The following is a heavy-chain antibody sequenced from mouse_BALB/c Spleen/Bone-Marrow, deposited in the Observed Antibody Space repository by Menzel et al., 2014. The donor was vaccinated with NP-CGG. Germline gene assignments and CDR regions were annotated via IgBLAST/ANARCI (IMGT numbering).Heavy chain of an antibody. CDR3: ARDISGYVRAMDY. V-gene: IGHV1-67*01. D-gene: IGHD3-2*01. CDR1: GYTFTDYA. CDR2: ISTYSANP. J-gene: IGHJ4*01. Sequence: QVQLKESGPELVSPGVSVKISCKAFGYTFTDYAIHWVKQSHSKSLEWIGIISTYSANPNYNQKFKGKATMTVDKSSSTAYMELARLTFEDSAIYFCARDISGYVRAMDYWGQGTSVTVSS.